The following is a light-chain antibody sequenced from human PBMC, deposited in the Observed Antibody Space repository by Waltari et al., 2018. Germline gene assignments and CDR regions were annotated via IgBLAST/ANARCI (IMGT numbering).Light chain of an antibody. J-gene: IGLJ1*01. CDR3: SSYEGSNKVV. CDR1: SSDIGGYQY. CDR2: EVS. Sequence: QSALTQPPSASGSPGQSVTLSCTGTSSDIGGYQYVSWYRQHPGQGPKLLIYEVSKRPSGSPNRFSGSKSGNTASLTVSGRQAEDEADYYCSSYEGSNKVVFGTGTKVTVL. V-gene: IGLV2-8*01.